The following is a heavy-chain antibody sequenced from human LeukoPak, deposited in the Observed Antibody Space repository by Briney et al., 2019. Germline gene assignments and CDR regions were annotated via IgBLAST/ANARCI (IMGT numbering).Heavy chain of an antibody. V-gene: IGHV3-23*01. CDR3: AKDSPSVTATPHYY. D-gene: IGHD2-21*02. Sequence: GGSLRLSCAASGFTFSDYDMSWVRQAPGKGLDWVSTISSYGGSTYYADSVKGRFTISRDNSKNTLYLQMNSLRAEDTALYFCAKDSPSVTATPHYYWGQGALVTVSS. CDR2: ISSYGGST. CDR1: GFTFSDYD. J-gene: IGHJ4*02.